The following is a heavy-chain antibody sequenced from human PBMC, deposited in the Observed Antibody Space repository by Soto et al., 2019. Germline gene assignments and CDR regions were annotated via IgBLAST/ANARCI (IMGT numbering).Heavy chain of an antibody. CDR2: ISHSGST. J-gene: IGHJ3*01. Sequence: PSETLSLTCTVSGGSISSYYWSWIRQPPGKGLEWIGYISHSGSTYYNPSLKSRVTISVDTSRNQFSLKLNSVTTADTAVYYCARDPNAGVVGVWGQGTLVTVSS. CDR3: ARDPNAGVVGV. CDR1: GGSISSYY. D-gene: IGHD3-3*01. V-gene: IGHV4-59*01.